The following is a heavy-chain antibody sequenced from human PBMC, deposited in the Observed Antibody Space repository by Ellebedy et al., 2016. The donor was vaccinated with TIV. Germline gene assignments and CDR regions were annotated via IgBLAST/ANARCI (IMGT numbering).Heavy chain of an antibody. Sequence: SETLSLXCTVSGGCFNSYYWTWIRQPPGKGLEWVGHLTHTGRTNYNPSLQSRVAISLDSSKTQFSLELNSVTAADTAVYFCARSCSPSCWECLDYWGQGTLVTVSS. V-gene: IGHV4-59*13. CDR1: GGCFNSYY. J-gene: IGHJ4*02. D-gene: IGHD2-2*01. CDR3: ARSCSPSCWECLDY. CDR2: LTHTGRT.